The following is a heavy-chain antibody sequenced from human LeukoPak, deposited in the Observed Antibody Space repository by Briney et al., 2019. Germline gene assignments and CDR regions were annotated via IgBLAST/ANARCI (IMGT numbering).Heavy chain of an antibody. CDR2: ISGSGVTT. CDR1: GITFSSYA. V-gene: IGHV3-23*01. D-gene: IGHD6-19*01. Sequence: GGSLRLSCAASGITFSSYAMSWVRQAPGKGLEWVASISGSGVTTYHADAVKGRLTISRDNSKNTLYLQMDSLRVEDTALYYCAKSYSTGWYFGNGMDVWGQGTAVTVSS. J-gene: IGHJ6*02. CDR3: AKSYSTGWYFGNGMDV.